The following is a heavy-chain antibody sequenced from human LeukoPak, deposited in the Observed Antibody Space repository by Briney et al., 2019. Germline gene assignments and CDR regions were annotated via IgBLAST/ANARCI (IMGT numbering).Heavy chain of an antibody. V-gene: IGHV3-15*01. Sequence: GGSLRLSCAASGFTFSNAWMSCIRQAPGKGLEWVGRIKSKTDGGITDYAAPVKGRFTISRDDSKNTLYLQMNSLKTGDTAMYYCTTDSMLFDYWGQGTLVTVSS. D-gene: IGHD2-8*01. CDR1: GFTFSNAW. J-gene: IGHJ4*02. CDR3: TTDSMLFDY. CDR2: IKSKTDGGIT.